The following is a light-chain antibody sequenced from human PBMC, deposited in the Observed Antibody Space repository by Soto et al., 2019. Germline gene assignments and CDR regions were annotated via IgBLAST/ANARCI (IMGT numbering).Light chain of an antibody. CDR3: QQYYSYPPFT. CDR2: AAS. Sequence: AIRMTQSPSSLSASTGDRVTITCRASQGISSYLAWYQQKPGKALKLLIYAASTLQSGVPSRFSGSGSGTDFTLTISCLQSEDFATYYCQQYYSYPPFTFGPGTKVDIK. CDR1: QGISSY. J-gene: IGKJ3*01. V-gene: IGKV1-8*01.